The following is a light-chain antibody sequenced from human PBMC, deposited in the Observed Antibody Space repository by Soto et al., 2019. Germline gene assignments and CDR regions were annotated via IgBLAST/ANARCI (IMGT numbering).Light chain of an antibody. Sequence: QPVLTQSPSASASLGASVKLTCTLSSGHSTYAIAWHQQQPEKGPRFLMRLNNNGGHTKGDGIPDRFSGSSSGAERYLTISSLQSEDEADYYCQTWGPGFQVFGGGTKVTAL. CDR1: SGHSTYA. CDR3: QTWGPGFQV. J-gene: IGLJ2*01. V-gene: IGLV4-69*01. CDR2: LNNNGGH.